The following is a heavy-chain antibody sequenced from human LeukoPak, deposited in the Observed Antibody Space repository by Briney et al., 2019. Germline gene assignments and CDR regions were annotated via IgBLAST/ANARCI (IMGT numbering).Heavy chain of an antibody. CDR1: GYTFTSYG. CDR2: INAYSGNT. V-gene: IGHV1-18*01. CDR3: ARAVVGYCSSTSCYAWFDP. D-gene: IGHD2-2*01. J-gene: IGHJ5*02. Sequence: SVNVSFKASGYTFTSYGMSWVRQAPGQGLECMGWINAYSGNTNYAQKLQGRVTMTTDTSTSTAYMELRSLRSDDTAVYYCARAVVGYCSSTSCYAWFDPWGQGTLVTVSS.